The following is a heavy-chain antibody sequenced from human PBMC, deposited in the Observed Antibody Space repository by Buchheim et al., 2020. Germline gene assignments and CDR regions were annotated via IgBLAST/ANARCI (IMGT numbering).Heavy chain of an antibody. CDR1: GGSFSGYY. V-gene: IGHV4-34*01. Sequence: QVQLQQWGAGLLKPSETLSLTCAVYGGSFSGYYWSWIRQPPGKGLEWIGEINHSGSTNYNPSLQSRVTISVDTYKNQFYLKLSSVTAADTAVYYCARGWRWLQSGFDYWGQGTL. J-gene: IGHJ4*02. CDR2: INHSGST. CDR3: ARGWRWLQSGFDY. D-gene: IGHD5-24*01.